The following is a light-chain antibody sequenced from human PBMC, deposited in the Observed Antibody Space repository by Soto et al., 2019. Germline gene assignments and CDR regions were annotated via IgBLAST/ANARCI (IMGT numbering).Light chain of an antibody. CDR2: DTS. J-gene: IGKJ4*01. V-gene: IGKV3-11*01. Sequence: EIVLTHSPATLSLSPCERATLSFRASQSISSYLAWYQQKPGQAPRLLIYDTSNRATGIPARFSGSGSGTDFTLTISSLEPEDFAVYYCQHRINWPLTFGGGTKVDIK. CDR1: QSISSY. CDR3: QHRINWPLT.